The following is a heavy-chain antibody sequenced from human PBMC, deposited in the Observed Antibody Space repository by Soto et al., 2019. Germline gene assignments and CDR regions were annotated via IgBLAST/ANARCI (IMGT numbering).Heavy chain of an antibody. Sequence: QVQLVESGGGVVQPGRSLRLSCAASGFTFSSYAMHWVRQAPGKGLEWVAVISYDGSNKYYADSVKGRFTISRDNSKNTLYLQMNSLRAEDTAVYYCARDDRITMIVVSNLGAFDIWGQGTMVTVSS. D-gene: IGHD3-22*01. J-gene: IGHJ3*02. CDR1: GFTFSSYA. CDR2: ISYDGSNK. CDR3: ARDDRITMIVVSNLGAFDI. V-gene: IGHV3-30-3*01.